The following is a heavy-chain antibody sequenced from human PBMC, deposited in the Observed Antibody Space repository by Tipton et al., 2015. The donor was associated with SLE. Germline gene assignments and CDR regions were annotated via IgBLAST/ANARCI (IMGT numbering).Heavy chain of an antibody. V-gene: IGHV4-59*01. D-gene: IGHD3-10*01. CDR1: GGSMSSYY. CDR3: GREGGNSGYGLDV. CDR2: ISYSGIT. J-gene: IGHJ6*02. Sequence: TLSLTCTVSGGSMSSYYWSWIRQPPGKGLEWIGFISYSGITNYNPSLKSRVTISVDTSKNQFYLKLTSVTAAGTAVYYCGREGGNSGYGLDVWGQGTTVTVSS.